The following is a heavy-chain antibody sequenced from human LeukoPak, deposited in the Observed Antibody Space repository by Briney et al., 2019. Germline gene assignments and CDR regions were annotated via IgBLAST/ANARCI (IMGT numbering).Heavy chain of an antibody. CDR2: IYYSGST. J-gene: IGHJ6*03. CDR3: ARDSYYYYYMDV. Sequence: SETLSLTCTVSGGSISGSSYYWGWIRQPPGKGLEWIGSIYYSGSTYYNPSLKSRVTISVDTSKNQFSLKLSSVTAADTAVYYCARDSYYYYYMDVWGKGTTVTVSS. V-gene: IGHV4-39*07. CDR1: GGSISGSSYY.